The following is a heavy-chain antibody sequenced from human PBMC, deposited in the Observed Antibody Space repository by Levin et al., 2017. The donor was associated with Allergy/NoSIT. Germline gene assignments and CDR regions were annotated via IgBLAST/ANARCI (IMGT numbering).Heavy chain of an antibody. CDR1: GFTFSSYG. D-gene: IGHD2-2*01. CDR2: ISYDGSNK. V-gene: IGHV3-30*18. J-gene: IGHJ4*02. CDR3: AKGSSTSPVGYFDY. Sequence: GESLKISCAASGFTFSSYGMHWVRQAPGKGLEWVAVISYDGSNKYYADSVKGRFTISRDNSKNTLYLQMNSLRAEDTAVYYCAKGSSTSPVGYFDYWGQGTLVTVSS.